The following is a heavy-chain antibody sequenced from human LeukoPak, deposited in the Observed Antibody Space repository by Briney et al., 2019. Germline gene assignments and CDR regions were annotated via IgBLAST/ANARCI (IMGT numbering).Heavy chain of an antibody. V-gene: IGHV1-2*02. CDR3: ARGNTMVTWPAFVY. D-gene: IGHD4-23*01. Sequence: ASVKVSCKASGYTFTDYYMHWVRQAPGQGREWMGWINPNSGATNYAQKFQGRVTMTRDTSISTAYMELSRPRSDDTAVYYCARGNTMVTWPAFVYWGQETLVTVSS. CDR1: GYTFTDYY. CDR2: INPNSGAT. J-gene: IGHJ4*02.